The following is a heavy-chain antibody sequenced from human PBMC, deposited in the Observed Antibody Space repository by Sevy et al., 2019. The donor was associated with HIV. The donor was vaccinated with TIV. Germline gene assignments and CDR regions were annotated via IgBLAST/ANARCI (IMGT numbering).Heavy chain of an antibody. Sequence: GGSLRLSCAASGFTFSDYYMSWIRQAPGKGLEWVSYISSSSSYTNYAYSVKGRFTISRDNAKNSLYLQMNSLRAEDTAVYYCARNVGDTYYNILTGPNWFDPWGQGTLVPVSS. CDR2: ISSSSSYT. CDR1: GFTFSDYY. CDR3: ARNVGDTYYNILTGPNWFDP. D-gene: IGHD3-9*01. J-gene: IGHJ5*02. V-gene: IGHV3-11*06.